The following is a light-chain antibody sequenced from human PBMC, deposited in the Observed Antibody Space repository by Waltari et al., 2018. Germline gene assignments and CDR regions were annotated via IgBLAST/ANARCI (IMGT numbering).Light chain of an antibody. CDR3: SSYTASSTRV. J-gene: IGLJ3*02. CDR1: SRAVGGYNY. CDR2: EVR. V-gene: IGLV2-14*01. Sequence: SALTLPAPVPGPPGQSNTHPCPVTSRAVGGYNYVPWYQQHPDKVPKLIIFEVRHRPSGVSDRFSGSKSGNTASLTISGLQNEDEANYYCSSYTASSTRVFGGGTTLTVL.